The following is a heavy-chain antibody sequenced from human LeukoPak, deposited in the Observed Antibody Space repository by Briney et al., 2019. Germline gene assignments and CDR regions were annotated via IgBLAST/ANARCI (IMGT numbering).Heavy chain of an antibody. Sequence: VASVKVSCKASGYTFTGYYMHWVRQAPGQGLEWMGWINPNSGGTNYAQKFQGRVTMTRDTSISTAYMELRSLRSDDTAVYYCARVGKITMVRGVIIPTWFDPWGQGTLVTVSS. D-gene: IGHD3-10*01. J-gene: IGHJ5*02. V-gene: IGHV1-2*02. CDR1: GYTFTGYY. CDR3: ARVGKITMVRGVIIPTWFDP. CDR2: INPNSGGT.